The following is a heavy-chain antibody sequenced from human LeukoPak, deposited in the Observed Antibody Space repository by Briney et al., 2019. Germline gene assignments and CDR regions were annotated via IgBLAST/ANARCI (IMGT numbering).Heavy chain of an antibody. CDR3: ASITSGGYYAFDI. CDR1: GGSISSSNW. D-gene: IGHD3-10*01. V-gene: IGHV4-4*02. Sequence: PSETLSLTCAVSGGSISSSNWWSWVRQPPGKGLEWIGEIYHSGSTNYNPSLKSRVTISVDKSKNQFSLKLSSVTAADTAVYYCASITSGGYYAFDIWGQGTMVTVSS. CDR2: IYHSGST. J-gene: IGHJ3*02.